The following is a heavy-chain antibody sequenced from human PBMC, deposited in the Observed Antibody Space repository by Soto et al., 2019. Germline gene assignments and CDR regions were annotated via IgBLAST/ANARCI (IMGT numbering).Heavy chain of an antibody. D-gene: IGHD2-2*01. CDR1: GFTFSSYA. V-gene: IGHV3-23*01. CDR3: AKEGVYCSSTSCYNWFDP. Sequence: PGGSLRLSCAASGFTFSSYAMSWVRQAPGKGLEWVSAISGSGGSTYYADSVKGRFTISRDNSKNTLYLQMNSLRAEDTAVYYCAKEGVYCSSTSCYNWFDPWRQGTLVTVSS. CDR2: ISGSGGST. J-gene: IGHJ5*02.